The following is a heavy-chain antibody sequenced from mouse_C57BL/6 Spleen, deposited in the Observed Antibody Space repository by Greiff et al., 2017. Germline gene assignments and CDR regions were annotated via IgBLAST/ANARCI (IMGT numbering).Heavy chain of an antibody. J-gene: IGHJ1*03. D-gene: IGHD2-5*01. V-gene: IGHV1-55*01. CDR3: ARKGPSNSPYWYFDV. Sequence: QVQLQQPGAELVKPGASVKMSCKASGYTFTSYWITWVKQRPGQGLEWIGDIYPGSGSTNYNEKFKSKATLTVDTSSSTAYMQLSSLTSEDSAVYYCARKGPSNSPYWYFDVWGTGTTVTVSS. CDR1: GYTFTSYW. CDR2: IYPGSGST.